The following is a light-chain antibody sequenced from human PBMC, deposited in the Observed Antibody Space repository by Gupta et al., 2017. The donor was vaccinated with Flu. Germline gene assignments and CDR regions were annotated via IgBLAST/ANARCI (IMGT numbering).Light chain of an antibody. CDR3: QSYDVSRRV. CDR1: SGSIADYY. CDR2: EGS. Sequence: NSLLTQPHSVSESPGKTVTISCTRSSGSIADYYVQWYQQRPASSPTTLIYEGSRRPSGVPDRFSGAVDSSSNAASLTIAGQKAEDDSDYYSQSYDVSRRVFGGGTKLT. J-gene: IGLJ2*01. V-gene: IGLV6-57*01.